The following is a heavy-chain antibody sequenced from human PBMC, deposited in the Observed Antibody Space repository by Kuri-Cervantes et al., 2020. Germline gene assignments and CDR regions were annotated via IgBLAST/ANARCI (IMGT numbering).Heavy chain of an antibody. CDR3: ARDPAPKYYYYGMDV. D-gene: IGHD2-2*01. V-gene: IGHV3-23*01. CDR2: ISGSGGST. CDR1: GFTFSSYA. J-gene: IGHJ6*02. Sequence: GGSLRLSCAASGFTFSSYAMSWVRQAPGKGLEWVSAISGSGGSTYYADSVKGRFTISRDNAKNSLYLQMNSLRAEDTAVYYCARDPAPKYYYYGMDVWGQGTMVTVSS.